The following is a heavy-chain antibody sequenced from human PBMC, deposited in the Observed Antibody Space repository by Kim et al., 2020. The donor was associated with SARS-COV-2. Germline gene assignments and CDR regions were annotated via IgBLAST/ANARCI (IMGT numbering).Heavy chain of an antibody. Sequence: PSLKSRVTISVDTSKNQFSLKLSSVTAADTAVYYCARATDYGDYDWYFDLWGRGTLVTVSS. V-gene: IGHV4-59*01. J-gene: IGHJ2*01. D-gene: IGHD4-17*01. CDR3: ARATDYGDYDWYFDL.